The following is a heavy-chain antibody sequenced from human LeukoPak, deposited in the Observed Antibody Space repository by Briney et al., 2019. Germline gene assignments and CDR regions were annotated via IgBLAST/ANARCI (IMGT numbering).Heavy chain of an antibody. V-gene: IGHV4-59*02. CDR3: AKDWTGTKPFDL. CDR2: IYYTGSS. D-gene: IGHD3/OR15-3a*01. Sequence: ASETLSLTCTVSGGSVSDYYWSWIRQSPGKGLEWIGYIYYTGSSSYNPSLRSRVTISADTSKNQFSLKLSSVTAADTAVYYCAKDWTGTKPFDLWGRGTLVTVSS. CDR1: GGSVSDYY. J-gene: IGHJ2*01.